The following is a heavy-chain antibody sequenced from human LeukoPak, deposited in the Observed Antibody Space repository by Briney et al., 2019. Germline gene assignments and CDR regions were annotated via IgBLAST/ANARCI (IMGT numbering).Heavy chain of an antibody. D-gene: IGHD3-10*01. Sequence: PGGSLRLSCAASGFSINRNYMSWVRQAPGKGLEWVSVIYPGGSTYYADSVKGRFTISRDNSKNTLYLQMNSLRAEDTAVYYCAKDNAYYYADYWGQGTLVTVSS. CDR1: GFSINRNY. CDR3: AKDNAYYYADY. V-gene: IGHV3-66*02. J-gene: IGHJ4*02. CDR2: IYPGGST.